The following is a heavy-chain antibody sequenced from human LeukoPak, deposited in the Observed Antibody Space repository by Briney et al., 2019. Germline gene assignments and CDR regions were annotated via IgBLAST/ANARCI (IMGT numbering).Heavy chain of an antibody. CDR2: IYYSGST. J-gene: IGHJ6*03. Sequence: SETLSLTCTVSGVSISSSSYYWGWIRQPPGKGLEWIGSIYYSGSTYYNPSLKSRVTISVDTSKNQSSLKLSSVTAADTAVYYCARGGGYYYYYYMDVWGKGTTVTVSS. V-gene: IGHV4-39*01. D-gene: IGHD2-15*01. CDR3: ARGGGYYYYYYMDV. CDR1: GVSISSSSYY.